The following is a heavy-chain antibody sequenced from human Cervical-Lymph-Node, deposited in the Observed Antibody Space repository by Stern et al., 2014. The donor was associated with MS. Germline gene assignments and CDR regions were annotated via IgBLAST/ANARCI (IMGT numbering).Heavy chain of an antibody. CDR1: AYTFTSYN. D-gene: IGHD2-21*01. V-gene: IGHV1-8*01. CDR2: RNPKSGNT. Sequence: QVQLVQSGAGVQKPGASVKVSCKDSAYTFTSYNINWGRQATGQGLEWMGWRNPKSGNTGYAQKFQGRVTMTRNTSISTAYMELSSLRSEDTAVYYCARAPSGDWTTRNWFDPWGQGTLVTVSS. CDR3: ARAPSGDWTTRNWFDP. J-gene: IGHJ5*02.